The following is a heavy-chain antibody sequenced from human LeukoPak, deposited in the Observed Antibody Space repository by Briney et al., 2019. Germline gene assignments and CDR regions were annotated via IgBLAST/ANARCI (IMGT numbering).Heavy chain of an antibody. CDR1: GFTFSSYG. D-gene: IGHD3-16*02. CDR3: VKDWGITFGGVISHDAFDI. CDR2: ISSNGGST. J-gene: IGHJ3*02. Sequence: GGSLRLSCAASGFTFSSYGMHWVRQAPGKGLEYVSAISSNGGSTYYADSVKGRFTISRDNSKNTLYLQMSSLRAEDTAVYYCVKDWGITFGGVISHDAFDIWGQGTMVTVS. V-gene: IGHV3-64D*06.